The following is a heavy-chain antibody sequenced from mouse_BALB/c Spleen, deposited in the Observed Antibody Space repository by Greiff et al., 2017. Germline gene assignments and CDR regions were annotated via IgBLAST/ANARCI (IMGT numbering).Heavy chain of an antibody. CDR1: GYTFTSYY. V-gene: IGHV1S56*01. J-gene: IGHJ4*01. CDR3: ARFAIYYAMDY. CDR2: IYPGNVNT. Sequence: QVQLQQSGPELVKPGASVRISCKASGYTFTSYYIHWVKQRPGQGLEWIGWIYPGNVNTKYNEKFKGKATLTADKSSSTAYMQLSSLTSEDSAVYFCARFAIYYAMDYWGQGTSVTVSS.